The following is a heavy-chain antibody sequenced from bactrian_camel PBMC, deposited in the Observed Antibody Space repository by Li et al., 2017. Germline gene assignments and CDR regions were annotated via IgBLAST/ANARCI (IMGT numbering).Heavy chain of an antibody. D-gene: IGHD2*01. J-gene: IGHJ4*01. V-gene: IGHV3S40*01. CDR2: INNGGSST. Sequence: VQLVESGGGLVQPGGSLRLSCAASGFAFSIYDINWIRQAPGKGLEWVSGINNGGSSTYYADSVKGRFTISRDNAKNMVYLQLNSLKTEDMAMYYCAKDRGPNVVGSYFDYWGQGTQVTVS. CDR1: GFAFSIYD. CDR3: AKDRGPNVVGSYFDY.